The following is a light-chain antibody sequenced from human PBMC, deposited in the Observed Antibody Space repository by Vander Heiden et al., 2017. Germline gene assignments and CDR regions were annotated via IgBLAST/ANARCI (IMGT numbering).Light chain of an antibody. CDR3: QQYNNWYT. J-gene: IGKJ2*01. V-gene: IGKV3-15*01. CDR1: QSVSSN. Sequence: EIVMTQSPATLSVSPGERATLPCRASQSVSSNLAWYQQKPGQAPRLLIYDASTRATGIPARFSGSGSGTEFTLTISSLQSEDFAVYYCQQYNNWYTFGQGTKLEIK. CDR2: DAS.